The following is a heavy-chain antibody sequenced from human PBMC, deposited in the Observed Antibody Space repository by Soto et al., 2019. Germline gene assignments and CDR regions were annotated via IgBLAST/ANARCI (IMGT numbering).Heavy chain of an antibody. Sequence: GGSLRLSCAASGFTFSSYWMSWVRQAPGKGLEWVANIKQDGSEKYYVDSVKGRFTISRDNAKNSLYLQMNSLRAEDTAVYYCAGRYPRSNMGAYYFDYWGQGPLVTVYS. CDR2: IKQDGSEK. CDR3: AGRYPRSNMGAYYFDY. J-gene: IGHJ4*02. V-gene: IGHV3-7*01. CDR1: GFTFSSYW. D-gene: IGHD1-26*01.